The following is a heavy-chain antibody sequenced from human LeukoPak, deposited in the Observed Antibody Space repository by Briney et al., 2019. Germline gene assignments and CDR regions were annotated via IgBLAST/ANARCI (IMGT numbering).Heavy chain of an antibody. J-gene: IGHJ4*02. V-gene: IGHV4-59*08. D-gene: IGHD1-26*01. CDR1: GGSISSYY. Sequence: SETLSLTCTVPGGSISSYYWSWIRQPPGKGLEWIGDIDYSVSTNYNPSLKSRVTISVDTSKTQFSLRLSSVTAADTAVYYSARLASGSYGPLTPFDYWGQGTLVTVSS. CDR3: ARLASGSYGPLTPFDY. CDR2: IDYSVST.